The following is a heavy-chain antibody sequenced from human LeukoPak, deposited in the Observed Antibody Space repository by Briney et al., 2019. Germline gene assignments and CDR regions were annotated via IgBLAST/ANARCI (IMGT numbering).Heavy chain of an antibody. D-gene: IGHD3-3*01. Sequence: GGSLRLSCAASGFTFSSYSMNWVRQAPGKGLEWVSSISSSSSYIYYADSVKGRFTISRDNAKNSLYLQMNSLRAEDTAVYYCARDFYDFWSGYTYTEYFQHWGQGTLVTVSS. CDR1: GFTFSSYS. CDR2: ISSSSSYI. V-gene: IGHV3-21*01. CDR3: ARDFYDFWSGYTYTEYFQH. J-gene: IGHJ1*01.